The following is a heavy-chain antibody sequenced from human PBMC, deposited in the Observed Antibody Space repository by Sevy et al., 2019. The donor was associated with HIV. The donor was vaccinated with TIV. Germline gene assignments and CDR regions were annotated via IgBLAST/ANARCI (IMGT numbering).Heavy chain of an antibody. J-gene: IGHJ3*02. CDR3: ARHLSNHWANDAFDI. CDR2: IYPGDSDT. CDR1: GYSFTSYW. D-gene: IGHD3-16*01. Sequence: GESLKISCKGSGYSFTSYWIGWVRQMPGKGLEWMGIIYPGDSDTRYSPSFQGQVTISADKSISTAYLQWSSLKASDTAMYYCARHLSNHWANDAFDIWGQGTMVTVSS. V-gene: IGHV5-51*01.